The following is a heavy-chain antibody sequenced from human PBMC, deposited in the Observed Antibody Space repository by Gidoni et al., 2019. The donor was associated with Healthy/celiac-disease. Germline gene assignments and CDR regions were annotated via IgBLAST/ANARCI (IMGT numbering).Heavy chain of an antibody. CDR3: LKEQITFGGGNHRAFDI. CDR2: IYYSGST. D-gene: IGHD3-16*01. V-gene: IGHV4-39*01. J-gene: IGHJ3*02. Sequence: QLQLQESGPGLVTPSETLSLTCTVSGGSLSSSSYYWGWIRQPPGKGLEWIGSIYYSGSTYYNPSLKSRVTISVDTSKNQFSLKLSSVTAADTAVYYCLKEQITFGGGNHRAFDIWGQGTMVTVSS. CDR1: GGSLSSSSYY.